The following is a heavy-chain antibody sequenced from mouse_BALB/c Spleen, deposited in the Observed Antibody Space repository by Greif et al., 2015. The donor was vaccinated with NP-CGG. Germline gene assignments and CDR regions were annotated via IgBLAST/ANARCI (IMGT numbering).Heavy chain of an antibody. CDR2: IVPANGNT. D-gene: IGHD2-2*01. CDR1: GFNIKDNF. J-gene: IGHJ2*01. CDR3: VGYVYGYYFDY. Sequence: VQLQQSGAELLKPGASVKLSCTASGFNIKDNFMHWVKQRPEQGLEWIGRIVPANGNTKYDPKFQGKATVTADTSSNTAYPQLSSLTSEDTAVYYCVGYVYGYYFDYWGQGTTLTVSS. V-gene: IGHV14-3*02.